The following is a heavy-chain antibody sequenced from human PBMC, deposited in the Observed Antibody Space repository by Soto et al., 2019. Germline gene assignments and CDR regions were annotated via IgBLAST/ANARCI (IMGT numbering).Heavy chain of an antibody. J-gene: IGHJ4*02. D-gene: IGHD3-10*01. CDR1: GFTFSSYA. Sequence: EVQLLESGGGLVQPGGSLRLSCAASGFTFSSYAMSWVRQAPGKGLEWVSAISGSGGSTYYADSVKGRFTISRDNSKNTLYRQMNSLRAEDTAVYYCAKGYGSGSYYGGGGCFDYWGQGTLVTVSS. V-gene: IGHV3-23*01. CDR2: ISGSGGST. CDR3: AKGYGSGSYYGGGGCFDY.